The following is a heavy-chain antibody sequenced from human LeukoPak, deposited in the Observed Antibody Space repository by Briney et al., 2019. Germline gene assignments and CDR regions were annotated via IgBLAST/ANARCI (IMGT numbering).Heavy chain of an antibody. Sequence: SETLSLTCTVSGGPISSSSYSWGWIRQPPGKGLEWIGSVYYSGGTYYHPSLKSRVTISVDTSKNQFSLRLSSVTAADTAVYYCARLHALGAEEFDPWGQGALVTVSS. CDR2: VYYSGGT. CDR3: ARLHALGAEEFDP. V-gene: IGHV4-39*01. CDR1: GGPISSSSYS. J-gene: IGHJ5*02. D-gene: IGHD3-16*01.